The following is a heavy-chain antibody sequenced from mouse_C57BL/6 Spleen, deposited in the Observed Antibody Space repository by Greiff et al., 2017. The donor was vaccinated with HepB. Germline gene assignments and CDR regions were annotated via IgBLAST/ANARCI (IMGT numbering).Heavy chain of an antibody. CDR1: GFTFTDYY. D-gene: IGHD1-1*01. CDR3: AREGTTVVRDWYFDV. V-gene: IGHV7-3*01. J-gene: IGHJ1*03. Sequence: EVQLVESGGGLVQPGGSLSLSCAASGFTFTDYYMSWVRQPPGKALEWLGFIRDKANGYTTEYSASVKGRFTISRDNSQSILYLQMNALRAEDSATYYCAREGTTVVRDWYFDVWGTGTTVTVSS. CDR2: IRDKANGYTT.